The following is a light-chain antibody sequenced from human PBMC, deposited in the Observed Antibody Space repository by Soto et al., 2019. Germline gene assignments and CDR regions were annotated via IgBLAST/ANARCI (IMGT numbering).Light chain of an antibody. CDR2: GAS. CDR3: QQYGDSPPRVT. J-gene: IGKJ4*01. V-gene: IGKV3-20*01. CDR1: QSVTSYY. Sequence: EIVLTQSPGTLSLSPGERATLSCRASQSVTSYYLAWYQQKPGQAPRLLIYGASSRATGIPDRFSGSGSGTDFSLTISRLEPEDFAVYYCQQYGDSPPRVTFGGGTKVEIK.